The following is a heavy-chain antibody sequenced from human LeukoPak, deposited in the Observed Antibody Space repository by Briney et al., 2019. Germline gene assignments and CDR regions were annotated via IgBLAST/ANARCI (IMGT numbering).Heavy chain of an antibody. CDR2: ISYDGSNE. V-gene: IGHV3-30*03. D-gene: IGHD6-13*01. Sequence: GGSLRLSCAASGFIFSTYGMHWVRQAPGKGLEWVAIISYDGSNEYYADSVKGRFTISRDNSKNTLYLQMNSLRAEDTAVYFCASAGSRSYFDSWGPGTLVTVSS. J-gene: IGHJ4*02. CDR1: GFIFSTYG. CDR3: ASAGSRSYFDS.